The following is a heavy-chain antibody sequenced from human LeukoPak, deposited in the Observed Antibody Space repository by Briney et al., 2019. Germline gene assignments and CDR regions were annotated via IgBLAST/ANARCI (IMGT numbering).Heavy chain of an antibody. J-gene: IGHJ4*02. CDR1: EYTFTGYY. D-gene: IGHD4-17*01. V-gene: IGHV1-2*02. CDR2: LNPDTGDT. CDR3: ARVPTTVATPFDY. Sequence: GASVKVSCKASEYTFTGYYIHWVRQAPGQGLEWMGWLNPDTGDTRCAQKFQGRVTMTRDTSISTAYMELSRLRSDDTAVYYCARVPTTVATPFDYWGQGTLVTVSS.